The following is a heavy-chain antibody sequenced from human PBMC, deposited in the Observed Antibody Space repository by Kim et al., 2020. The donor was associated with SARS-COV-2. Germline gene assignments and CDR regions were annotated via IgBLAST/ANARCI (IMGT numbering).Heavy chain of an antibody. CDR3: TRLFTNNGNYFRFDS. D-gene: IGHD1-26*01. Sequence: KPTLKSRLTMSVDKSKNQCSLRLNSVTAADTAVYYCTRLFTNNGNYFRFDSWGQGTLVTVSS. J-gene: IGHJ4*02. V-gene: IGHV4-4*02.